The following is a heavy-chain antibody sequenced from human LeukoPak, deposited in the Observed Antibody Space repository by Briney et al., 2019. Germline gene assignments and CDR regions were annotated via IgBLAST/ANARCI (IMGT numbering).Heavy chain of an antibody. CDR3: AKKWLGGYFDI. J-gene: IGHJ3*02. CDR2: VSGGGEAT. CDR1: GFTFDSYD. D-gene: IGHD6-19*01. V-gene: IGHV3-23*01. Sequence: GGPLRLSCAASGFTFDSYDMTWVRQAPGKGLEWVSSVSGGGEATYYAESVKGRFTISRDNSNDTLYLQMSSLRADDTAVYYCAKKWLGGYFDIWGQGTMVTVSS.